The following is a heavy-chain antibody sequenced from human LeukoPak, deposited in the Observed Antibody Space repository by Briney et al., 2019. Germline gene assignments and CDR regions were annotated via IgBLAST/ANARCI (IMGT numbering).Heavy chain of an antibody. CDR1: GGSISRGTYY. CDR2: IYYSGST. J-gene: IGHJ4*02. CDR3: ARIGSMVVYYFDY. Sequence: SETLSLTCTVSGGSISRGTYYWSWIRQPPGKGLEWLGSIYYSGSTNYNPSLKSRVTISVDTSKNQFSLKLSSVTAADTAVYYCARIGSMVVYYFDYWGQGTLVTVSS. D-gene: IGHD4-23*01. V-gene: IGHV4-39*07.